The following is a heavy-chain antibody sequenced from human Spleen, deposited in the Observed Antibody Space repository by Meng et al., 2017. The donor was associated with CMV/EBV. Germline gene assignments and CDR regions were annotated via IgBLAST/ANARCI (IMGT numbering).Heavy chain of an antibody. CDR2: IYYSGST. CDR3: AKTTSGDAFDI. V-gene: IGHV4-59*01. D-gene: IGHD1-1*01. CDR1: GDSITTYY. Sequence: SETLSLTCTVSGDSITTYYWSWIRQPPGKGLEWIAYIYYSGSTNYNPSLKSRVTISVDTSKNQFSLKVSSVTAADTAVYYCAKTTSGDAFDIWGQGTMVTVSS. J-gene: IGHJ3*02.